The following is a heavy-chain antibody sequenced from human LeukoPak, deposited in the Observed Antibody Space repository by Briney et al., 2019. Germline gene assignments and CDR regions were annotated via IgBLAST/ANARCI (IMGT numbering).Heavy chain of an antibody. Sequence: SETLSLTCTVSGVSFNSYYWSWIRQPPGQGLEWIGYIYYSGSTYYNPSLKSRVTISVDTSKNQFSLKLSSVTAADTAVYYCASVVGATLDYWGQGTLVTVSS. J-gene: IGHJ4*02. CDR3: ASVVGATLDY. V-gene: IGHV4-59*08. D-gene: IGHD1-26*01. CDR1: GVSFNSYY. CDR2: IYYSGST.